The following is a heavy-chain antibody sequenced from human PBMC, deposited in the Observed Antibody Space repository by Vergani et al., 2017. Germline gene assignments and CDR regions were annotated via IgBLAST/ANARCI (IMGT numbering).Heavy chain of an antibody. CDR3: AKGPTSSRGYFDH. CDR2: IYYSGST. V-gene: IGHV4-59*01. D-gene: IGHD5-24*01. J-gene: IGHJ4*03. Sequence: QVQLQESGPGLVKPSETLSLTCTVSGGSISSYYWSWIRQPPGKGLEWIGYIYYSGSTNYNPSLKSRVTISVDTSKNQFSLKLSSVTAADTAVYYCAKGPTSSRGYFDHWGQGTLVIASS. CDR1: GGSISSYY.